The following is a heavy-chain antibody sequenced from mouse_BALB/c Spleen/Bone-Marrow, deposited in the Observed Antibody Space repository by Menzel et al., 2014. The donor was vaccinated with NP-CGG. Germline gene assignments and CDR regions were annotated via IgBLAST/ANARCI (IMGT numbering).Heavy chain of an antibody. CDR3: ARNMGSYYGYLAY. J-gene: IGHJ3*01. CDR1: GFSLTSYG. Sequence: QVQLKESGPGLVQPSQSLSITCTVSGFSLTSYGVHWVRQSPGKGLEWLGVIWSGGSTDYNAAFISRLSISKDNSKGQVFFKMNSLQADDTAIYYCARNMGSYYGYLAYWGQGTLVTVSA. D-gene: IGHD1-2*01. V-gene: IGHV2-4-1*01. CDR2: IWSGGST.